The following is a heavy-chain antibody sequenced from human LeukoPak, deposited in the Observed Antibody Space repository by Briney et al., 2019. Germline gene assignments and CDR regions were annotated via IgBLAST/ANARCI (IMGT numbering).Heavy chain of an antibody. CDR3: ARGRVSSSTWYSTYYYFFYMDF. V-gene: IGHV4-59*01. CDR2: VDHTGST. Sequence: SETLSLTCTVSDDSITMYYWTWIRQPPGKGLEWIGYVDHTGSTKFNPSLNGRVSISRETSNNFFSLRLRSATAADTAVYFCARGRVSSSTWYSTYYYFFYMDFWGKGTTVTVSS. CDR1: DDSITMYY. D-gene: IGHD4-11*01. J-gene: IGHJ6*03.